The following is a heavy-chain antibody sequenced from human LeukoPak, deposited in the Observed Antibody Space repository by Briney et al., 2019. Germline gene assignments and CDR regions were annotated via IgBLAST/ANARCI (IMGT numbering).Heavy chain of an antibody. J-gene: IGHJ4*02. V-gene: IGHV3-66*01. CDR3: AREEDGYNYLDY. D-gene: IGHD5-24*01. Sequence: GGSLRLSCAASGFTASSNYMSWVRQAPGKGLEWVSVIYSGGSTYYSDSVKGRFTISRDNSKNTLYLQMNSLRAEDTAVYYCAREEDGYNYLDYWGQGTLVTVSS. CDR2: IYSGGST. CDR1: GFTASSNY.